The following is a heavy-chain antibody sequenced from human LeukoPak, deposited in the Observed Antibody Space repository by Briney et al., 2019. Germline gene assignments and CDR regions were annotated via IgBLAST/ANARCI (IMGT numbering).Heavy chain of an antibody. J-gene: IGHJ4*02. D-gene: IGHD3-3*01. Sequence: SETLSLTCSVSGASTTSYYWNWIRQAPGKGLEWIGYIYSDGTTSYSPSLRSRVTISVDTSKNQFSLKLSSVTAADTAVYYCARLYYDFWSGYFNGPTNFDYWGQGTLVTVSS. V-gene: IGHV4-4*08. CDR1: GASTTSYY. CDR2: IYSDGTT. CDR3: ARLYYDFWSGYFNGPTNFDY.